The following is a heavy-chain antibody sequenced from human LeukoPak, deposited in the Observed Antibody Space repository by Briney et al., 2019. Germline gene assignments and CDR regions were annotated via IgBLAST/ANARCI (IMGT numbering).Heavy chain of an antibody. CDR1: GGSISTGGYY. J-gene: IGHJ3*02. CDR3: ARDKGVGSGDAFDI. V-gene: IGHV4-61*08. D-gene: IGHD6-19*01. Sequence: NPSETLSLTCTVSGGSISTGGYYWSWIRQHPGKGLEWIGYIYYSGSTNYNPSLKSRVTISVDTSKNQFSLKLSSVTAADTAVYYCARDKGVGSGDAFDIWGQGTMVTVSS. CDR2: IYYSGST.